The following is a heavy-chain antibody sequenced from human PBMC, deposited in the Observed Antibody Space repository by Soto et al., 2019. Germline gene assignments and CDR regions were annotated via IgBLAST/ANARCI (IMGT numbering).Heavy chain of an antibody. J-gene: IGHJ6*03. CDR3: AKGSTPWNYYYYYYYMDV. CDR1: GFTFSNAW. CDR2: IKSKTDGGTT. V-gene: IGHV3-15*07. D-gene: IGHD1-1*01. Sequence: EVQLVESGGGLVKPGGSLRLSCAASGFTFSNAWMNWVRQAPGKGLEWVGRIKSKTDGGTTDYAAPVKGRFTISRDDSKNTLYLQMNSLKTEDTAVYYCAKGSTPWNYYYYYYYMDVWGKGTTVTVSS.